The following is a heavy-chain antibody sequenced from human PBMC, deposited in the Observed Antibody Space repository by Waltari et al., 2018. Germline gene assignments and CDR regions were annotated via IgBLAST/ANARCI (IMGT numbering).Heavy chain of an antibody. CDR1: GFTSISQW. V-gene: IGHV3-74*01. D-gene: IGHD3-22*01. CDR3: VRDSSGTY. Sequence: EVQLVESGGGLVQPGGSLRLSCAASGFTSISQWMYWVRQTPGKGLVWVSGINSDGSSTSYADSVKGRVTISRDNAKNTLYLQMNSLRAEDTAVYYCVRDSSGTYWGQGTQVTVSS. J-gene: IGHJ4*02. CDR2: INSDGSST.